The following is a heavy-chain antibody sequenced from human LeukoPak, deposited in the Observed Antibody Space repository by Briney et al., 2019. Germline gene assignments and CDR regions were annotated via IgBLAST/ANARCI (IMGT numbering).Heavy chain of an antibody. Sequence: SETLSLTCTVSGGSISGSSYYWGWIRQPPGKGLEWIGSIYYSGSTYYNPSLKSRVTISVDTSKNQFSLKLSSVTAADTAVYYCAREGDFWSGSFDYWGQGTLVTVSS. CDR3: AREGDFWSGSFDY. CDR2: IYYSGST. J-gene: IGHJ4*02. D-gene: IGHD3-3*01. V-gene: IGHV4-39*07. CDR1: GGSISGSSYY.